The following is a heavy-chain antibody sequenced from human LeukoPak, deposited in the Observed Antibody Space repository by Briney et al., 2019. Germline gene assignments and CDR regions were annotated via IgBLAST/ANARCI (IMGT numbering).Heavy chain of an antibody. V-gene: IGHV3-21*01. CDR1: GFTFSSYN. CDR2: ISSSSSYI. CDR3: AREPIVGATASFDY. J-gene: IGHJ4*02. D-gene: IGHD1-26*01. Sequence: GGSLRLSCAASGFTFSSYNMNWVRQAPGKGLEWVSSISSSSSYIYYADSVKGRFTISRDNAKNSLYLQMNSLRAEDTAVYYCAREPIVGATASFDYWGQGTLVTVSS.